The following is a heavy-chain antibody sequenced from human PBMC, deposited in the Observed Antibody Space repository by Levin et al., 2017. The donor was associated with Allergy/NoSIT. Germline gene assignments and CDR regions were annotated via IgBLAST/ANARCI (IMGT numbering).Heavy chain of an antibody. CDR1: GFIFSDNY. V-gene: IGHV3-11*01. CDR2: ISASGTNT. J-gene: IGHJ4*02. Sequence: GGSLRLSCAASGFIFSDNYMSWIRQAPGKGLEWVAYISASGTNTYYADSVKGRFTVSRDNAKNSVYLEMNSLRVEDTAVYYCARDPSPFGYSYGFGDVWGQGTLVSVSA. D-gene: IGHD5-18*01. CDR3: ARDPSPFGYSYGFGDV.